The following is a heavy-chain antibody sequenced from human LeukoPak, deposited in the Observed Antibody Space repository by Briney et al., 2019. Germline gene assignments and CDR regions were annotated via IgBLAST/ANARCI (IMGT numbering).Heavy chain of an antibody. CDR1: GYSFTSYW. CDR2: IYPGDSDT. J-gene: IGHJ3*02. D-gene: IGHD3-22*01. CDR3: ATHYYNSGDYFLWWDAFDI. V-gene: IGHV5-51*01. Sequence: GESLKISCKGSGYSFTSYWIGWVRQMPGKGLEWMGIIYPGDSDTRYSPSFQGQVTISADKSISTAYLQWSSLKASDTAMYYCATHYYNSGDYFLWWDAFDIWGQGTMVTVSS.